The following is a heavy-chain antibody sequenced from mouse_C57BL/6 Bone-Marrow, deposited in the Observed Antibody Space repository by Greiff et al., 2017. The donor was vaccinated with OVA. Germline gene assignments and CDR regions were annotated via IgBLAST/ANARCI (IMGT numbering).Heavy chain of an antibody. CDR3: ARHEDPPSEGFAY. V-gene: IGHV1-64*01. CDR2: IHPNSGST. J-gene: IGHJ3*01. CDR1: GYTFTSYW. Sequence: QVQLQQPGAELVKPGASVKLSCKASGYTFTSYWMHWVKQRPGQGLEWIGMIHPNSGSTNYNEKFKDKATLTADKSSSTVYMELSRLTSEDSAVYFCARHEDPPSEGFAYWGQGTLVTVSA.